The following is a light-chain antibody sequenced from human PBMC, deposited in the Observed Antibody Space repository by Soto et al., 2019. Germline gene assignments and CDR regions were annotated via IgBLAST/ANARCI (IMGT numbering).Light chain of an antibody. Sequence: AIQMTQSPSSLSASVGDRVTITCRASQSIRNDLGWYQQNPGKAPKLLIYAASSLHTGIPSRFSGSGSGTDFTLTIGSLEPEDFATYYCLQDYNYPRTFGQGTKVDIK. J-gene: IGKJ1*01. CDR3: LQDYNYPRT. V-gene: IGKV1-6*01. CDR2: AAS. CDR1: QSIRND.